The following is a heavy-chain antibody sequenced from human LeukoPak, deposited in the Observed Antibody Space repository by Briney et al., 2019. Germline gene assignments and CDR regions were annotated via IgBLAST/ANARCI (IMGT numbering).Heavy chain of an antibody. CDR1: GFTFSAYA. CDR2: ISFDGGNK. Sequence: GGSLRLSCAASGFTFSAYAMHWVRQAPGKGLEWVAVISFDGGNKYYADSVKGRFTISRDNSKNTLYLQMNSLRAEDTAVYYCARDGRLDTAMVTDYWGQGTLVTVSS. CDR3: ARDGRLDTAMVTDY. V-gene: IGHV3-30-3*01. J-gene: IGHJ4*02. D-gene: IGHD5-18*01.